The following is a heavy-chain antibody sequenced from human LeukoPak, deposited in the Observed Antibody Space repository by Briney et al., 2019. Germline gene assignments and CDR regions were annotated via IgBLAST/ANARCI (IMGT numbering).Heavy chain of an antibody. J-gene: IGHJ4*02. CDR1: GYTFTSYG. CDR3: ARDRGVVVPAAMGDY. CDR2: ISAYNGNT. D-gene: IGHD2-2*01. Sequence: GASVKLSCKASGYTFTSYGISWVRQTPGQGLEWMGWISAYNGNTNYAQKLPGRATMTTDTSTSTAYSELKSLRSDDTAVYYCARDRGVVVPAAMGDYWGQGTLVTVSS. V-gene: IGHV1-18*01.